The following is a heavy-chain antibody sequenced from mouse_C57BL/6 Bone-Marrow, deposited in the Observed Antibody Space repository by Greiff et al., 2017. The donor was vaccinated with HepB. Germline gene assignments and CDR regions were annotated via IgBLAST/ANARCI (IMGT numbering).Heavy chain of an antibody. D-gene: IGHD1-1*01. CDR2: IYPRSGNT. Sequence: QVQLQQSGAELARPGASVKLSCKASGYTFTSYGISWVKQRTGQGLEWIGEIYPRSGNTYYNEKFKGKATLTADKSSSTAYMELRSLTSEDSAVYVCARGYYGARFAYWGQGTLVTVSA. CDR1: GYTFTSYG. J-gene: IGHJ3*01. V-gene: IGHV1-81*01. CDR3: ARGYYGARFAY.